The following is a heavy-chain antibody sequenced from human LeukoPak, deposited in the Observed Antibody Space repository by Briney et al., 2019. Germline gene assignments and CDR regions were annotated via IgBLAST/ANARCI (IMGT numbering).Heavy chain of an antibody. CDR2: IGTAGDT. V-gene: IGHV3-13*01. Sequence: GEFLRLSCAASGFTFSSYDMHWVRQATGKGLEWVSAIGTAGDTYYPGSVKGRFTISRENAKNSLYLQMNSLRAGDTAVYYCARGKYCSSTSCYKDYYYYYGMDVWGQGTTVTVSS. CDR3: ARGKYCSSTSCYKDYYYYYGMDV. CDR1: GFTFSSYD. D-gene: IGHD2-2*02. J-gene: IGHJ6*02.